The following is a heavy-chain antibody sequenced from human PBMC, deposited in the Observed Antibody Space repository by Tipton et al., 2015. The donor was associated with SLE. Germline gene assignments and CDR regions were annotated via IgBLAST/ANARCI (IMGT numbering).Heavy chain of an antibody. CDR3: ARRASDNYYYYMDV. CDR1: GFTFNNHW. J-gene: IGHJ6*03. Sequence: GSLRFSCTGSGFTFNNHWMHWVRQAPGQGLAWISRINTDGSSKTYADSVKGRFTISRDNAKSTLYLQIDSLRAEDSAVYYCARRASDNYYYYMDVWGNGTTVVVPS. CDR2: INTDGSSK. V-gene: IGHV3-74*01.